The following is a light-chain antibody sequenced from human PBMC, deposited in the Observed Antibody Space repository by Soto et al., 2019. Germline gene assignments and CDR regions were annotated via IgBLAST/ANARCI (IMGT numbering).Light chain of an antibody. CDR2: DVT. CDR3: SSYTTTNSLL. CDR1: SSDIGVFNY. V-gene: IGLV2-14*03. J-gene: IGLJ2*01. Sequence: QSALTQPASVSGSPGQSITISCTGTSSDIGVFNYVSWYQQHPGKAPKLIIYDVTNPPSGVSRRFSGSKSGNTASLTISGLQAEDEADFYCSSYTTTNSLLFGGGTKVTVL.